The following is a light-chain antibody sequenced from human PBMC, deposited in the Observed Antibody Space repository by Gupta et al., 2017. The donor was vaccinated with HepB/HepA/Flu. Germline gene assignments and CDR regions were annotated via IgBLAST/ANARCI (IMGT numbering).Light chain of an antibody. V-gene: IGLV2-14*03. J-gene: IGLJ2*01. CDR1: SSDVGGYNY. CDR2: DVS. CDR3: SSYTSSSTRVV. Sequence: QSALPQPASVSGSPGQSIPISCPGTSSDVGGYNYVSWYQQHPGKAPKLMIYDVSNRPSGVSNRFSGSKSGNTASLTISGLQAEDEADYYCSSYTSSSTRVVFGGGTKLTVL.